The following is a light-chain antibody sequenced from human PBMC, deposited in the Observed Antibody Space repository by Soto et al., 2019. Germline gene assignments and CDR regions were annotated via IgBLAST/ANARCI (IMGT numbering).Light chain of an antibody. CDR1: GSDVGGYNF. CDR3: SSYPGSINLV. V-gene: IGLV2-8*01. Sequence: QSALTQPPSASGSPGQSVTISCTGTGSDVGGYNFVSWYQHHPGRAPKLLIYEVSKRPSGVPDRFSGSKSGNTASLTVSGLQAEDEADYYCSSYPGSINLVSGTGTKLTVL. J-gene: IGLJ1*01. CDR2: EVS.